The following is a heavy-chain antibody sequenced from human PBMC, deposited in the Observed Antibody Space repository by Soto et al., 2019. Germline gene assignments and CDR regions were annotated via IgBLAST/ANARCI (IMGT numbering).Heavy chain of an antibody. CDR3: ARRDIVGTTMLYGMDV. J-gene: IGHJ6*02. D-gene: IGHD1-26*01. CDR2: IRAYNGNT. V-gene: IGHV1-18*01. CDR1: GYNFTRFG. Sequence: QAQLVQSGAEVKKPGASVKVSCKASGYNFTRFGISWVRQAPGQGPEWMGWIRAYNGNTNYAQQLQGRVTMTTYTSKNTGYLDLERLRSDDTAVYYCARRDIVGTTMLYGMDVWVQGTTVTVSS.